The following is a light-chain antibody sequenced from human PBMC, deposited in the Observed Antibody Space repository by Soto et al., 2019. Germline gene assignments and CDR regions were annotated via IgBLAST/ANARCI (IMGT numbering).Light chain of an antibody. V-gene: IGKV3-20*01. CDR1: QSVSSGY. Sequence: EIVLTQSPGTLSLSPGEGATLSCRASQSVSSGYLAWYQQKPGQTPRLLIYSASSRATGIPDRFSGSGSGTDFTLPISRLEPEDFAVYYCQQYGNSPYTFGQGTKVEIK. J-gene: IGKJ2*01. CDR3: QQYGNSPYT. CDR2: SAS.